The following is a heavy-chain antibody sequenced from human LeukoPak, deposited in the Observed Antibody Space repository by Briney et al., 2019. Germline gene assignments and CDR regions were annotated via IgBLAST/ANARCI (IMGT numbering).Heavy chain of an antibody. CDR3: ARERGDDSSGYYGSPMIDY. J-gene: IGHJ4*02. V-gene: IGHV3-7*01. Sequence: GGSLRLSCAASGFTFSSYWMRWVRQAPGKGLEWVASIKEDGSEKYYVDSMKGRFTISRDNAKNSLYLQMNSLRDEDTAVYYCARERGDDSSGYYGSPMIDYWGQGTLVTVSS. CDR1: GFTFSSYW. D-gene: IGHD3-22*01. CDR2: IKEDGSEK.